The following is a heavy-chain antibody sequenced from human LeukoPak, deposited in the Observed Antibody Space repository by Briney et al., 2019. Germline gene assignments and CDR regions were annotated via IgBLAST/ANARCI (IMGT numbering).Heavy chain of an antibody. J-gene: IGHJ4*02. CDR2: IYYSGST. D-gene: IGHD3-22*01. CDR1: GGSISSYY. Sequence: SETLSLTCTVSGGSISSYYWSWIRQPPGKGLEWIGYIYYSGSTNYNPSLKSRVTISVDTSKNQFSLKLSSVTAADTAVYYCARGGQRKDYDSSGYFFDYWGQGTLVTVSS. CDR3: ARGGQRKDYDSSGYFFDY. V-gene: IGHV4-59*12.